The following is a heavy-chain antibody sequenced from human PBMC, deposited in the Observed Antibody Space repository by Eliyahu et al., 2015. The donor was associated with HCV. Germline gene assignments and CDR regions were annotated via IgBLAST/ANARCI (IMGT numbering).Heavy chain of an antibody. V-gene: IGHV1-69*01. CDR1: GGXFSXXA. D-gene: IGHD5-18*01. J-gene: IGHJ6*02. Sequence: QVQLVQSGAEVKKPGSSVKVSCKXSGGXFSXXAIXXVRXAPGQGLEWMGGIIPIFGTANYAQKFQGRVTITADESTSTAYMELSSLRSEDTAVYYCARDPLGYTYYYYGMDVWGQGTTVTVSS. CDR2: IIPIFGTA. CDR3: ARDPLGYTYYYYGMDV.